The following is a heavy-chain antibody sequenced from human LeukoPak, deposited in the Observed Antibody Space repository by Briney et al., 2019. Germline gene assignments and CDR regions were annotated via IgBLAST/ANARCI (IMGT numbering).Heavy chain of an antibody. D-gene: IGHD6-6*01. J-gene: IGHJ5*02. V-gene: IGHV4-59*01. CDR1: GVSISIYY. Sequence: PSETLSLTCTVSGVSISIYYWSWIRQPPGKGLEWIGYIYNSESTYYNPSLKSRVTISLDTSKNQFSLRLNSVTAADTAVYYCARVRGSNWFDPWGQGTLVTVSS. CDR2: IYNSEST. CDR3: ARVRGSNWFDP.